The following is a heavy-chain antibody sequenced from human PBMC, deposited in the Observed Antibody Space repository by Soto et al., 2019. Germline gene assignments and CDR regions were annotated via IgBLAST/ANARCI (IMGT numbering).Heavy chain of an antibody. D-gene: IGHD4-17*01. V-gene: IGHV4-31*03. Sequence: SETLSLTCTVSGGSISSGGYYWSWIRQHPGKGLEWIGYIYYSGSTYYNPSLKSRVTISVDTSKNQFSLKLSSVTAADTAVYYCARTETTVTYFDYWGQGTLVTVSS. CDR3: ARTETTVTYFDY. CDR1: GGSISSGGYY. J-gene: IGHJ4*02. CDR2: IYYSGST.